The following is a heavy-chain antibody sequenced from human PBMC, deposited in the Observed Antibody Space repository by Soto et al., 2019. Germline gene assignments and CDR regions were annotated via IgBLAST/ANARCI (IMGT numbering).Heavy chain of an antibody. CDR1: GGSFSGYH. V-gene: IGHV4-34*01. J-gene: IGHJ4*02. D-gene: IGHD6-19*01. CDR3: ATSGYSSGWYYFVY. CDR2: INHGGST. Sequence: SETLSLTCAVYGGSFSGYHWSWIRQPPGKGLEWIGEINHGGSTNYSPSLKSRVTISVDPSENQFSLKVTSVTAADTAVYYCATSGYSSGWYYFVYPGQGTPVTVSS.